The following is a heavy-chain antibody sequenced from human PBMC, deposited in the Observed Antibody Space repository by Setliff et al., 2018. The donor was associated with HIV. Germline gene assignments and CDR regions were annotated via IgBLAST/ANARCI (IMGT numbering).Heavy chain of an antibody. D-gene: IGHD3-10*01. J-gene: IGHJ4*02. CDR2: ISHDGNNQ. CDR3: ARDGDDYYSSGGWIVNYFDY. Sequence: GSLRLSCAASGFTFSNYAIHWVRQAPGKGLEWVAVISHDGNNQYYADSVKGRFTISRDNSKNTVFLQVNSLRAEDTAVYYCARDGDDYYSSGGWIVNYFDYWAQGTLVTVPQ. V-gene: IGHV3-30*04. CDR1: GFTFSNYA.